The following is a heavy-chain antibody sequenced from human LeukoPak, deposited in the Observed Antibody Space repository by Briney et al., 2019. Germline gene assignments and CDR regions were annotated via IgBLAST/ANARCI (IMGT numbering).Heavy chain of an antibody. V-gene: IGHV1-2*02. Sequence: GASVKVSCKASGYTFTGNYMHWVRQAPGQGLEWMGWINPNGGGTNYAQKFQGRVTMTRDTSNSTAYMELSRLRSDDTAVYYCARGAFGTSRSQGDYLGQGTLVTVSS. D-gene: IGHD2-2*01. J-gene: IGHJ4*02. CDR2: INPNGGGT. CDR3: ARGAFGTSRSQGDY. CDR1: GYTFTGNY.